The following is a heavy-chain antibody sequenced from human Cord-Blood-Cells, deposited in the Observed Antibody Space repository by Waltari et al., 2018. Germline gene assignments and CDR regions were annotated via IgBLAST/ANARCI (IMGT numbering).Heavy chain of an antibody. D-gene: IGHD7-27*01. CDR2: IYYSGST. J-gene: IGHJ4*02. Sequence: QLQLQESGPGLVKPSETLSLTCTVSGGSISSSSYYWGWIRQPPGKGLEWIGSIYYSGSTSYNPPLKSRVTISVDTSKNQFSLKLSSVTAADTAVYYCARLGLELTGPFDYWGQGTLVTVSS. CDR1: GGSISSSSYY. V-gene: IGHV4-39*01. CDR3: ARLGLELTGPFDY.